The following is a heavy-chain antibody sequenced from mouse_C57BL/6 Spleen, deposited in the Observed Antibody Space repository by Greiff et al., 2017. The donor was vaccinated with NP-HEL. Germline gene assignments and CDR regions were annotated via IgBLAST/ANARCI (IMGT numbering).Heavy chain of an antibody. Sequence: EVKLVESGGGLVQPGGSLSLSCAASGFTFTDYYMSWVRQPPGKALEWFGFIRTKANGYTTEYSASVKGRFTITRDNSQSILYLQMNALRAEDGATYYCASYLLFTTVADYWGQGTTLTVSS. V-gene: IGHV7-3*01. J-gene: IGHJ2*01. D-gene: IGHD1-1*01. CDR3: ASYLLFTTVADY. CDR2: IRTKANGYTT. CDR1: GFTFTDYY.